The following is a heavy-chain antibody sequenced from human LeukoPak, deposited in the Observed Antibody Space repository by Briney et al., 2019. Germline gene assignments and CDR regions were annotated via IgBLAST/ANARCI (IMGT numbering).Heavy chain of an antibody. CDR3: AKDLLLWFGELSPLDY. D-gene: IGHD3-10*01. CDR1: GFTFSSYA. V-gene: IGHV3-23*01. CDR2: ISGSGGST. Sequence: PGGSLRLSCAASGFTFSSYAMSGVRQAPGKGLEWVSAISGSGGSTYYADSVKGRFTISRDNSKNTLYLQMNSLRAEDTAVYYCAKDLLLWFGELSPLDYWGQGTLVTVSS. J-gene: IGHJ4*02.